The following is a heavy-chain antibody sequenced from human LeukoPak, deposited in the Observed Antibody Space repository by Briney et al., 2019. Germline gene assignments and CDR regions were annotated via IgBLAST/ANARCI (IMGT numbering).Heavy chain of an antibody. V-gene: IGHV4-38-2*02. CDR3: ARDLYSSSSSVPDDY. CDR2: IYHSGST. CDR1: GYSISSGYY. Sequence: PSETLSLTCTVSGYSISSGYYWGWIRQPPGKGLEWIGSIYHSGSTYYNPSLKSRVTISVDTSKNQFSLKLSSVTAADTAVYYCARDLYSSSSSVPDDYWGQGTLVTVSS. D-gene: IGHD6-6*01. J-gene: IGHJ4*02.